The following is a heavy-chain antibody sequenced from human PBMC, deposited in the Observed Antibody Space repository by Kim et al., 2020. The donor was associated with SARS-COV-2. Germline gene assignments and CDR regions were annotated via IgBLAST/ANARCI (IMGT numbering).Heavy chain of an antibody. J-gene: IGHJ4*02. CDR3: AGLKDGMDY. V-gene: IGHV3-30*03. CDR2: ISYDGSNK. CDR1: GFTFSSYG. Sequence: GGSLRLSCAASGFTFSSYGMHWVRQAPGKGLEWVAVISYDGSNKYYADSVKGRFTISRDNSKNTLYLQMNSLRAEDTAVYYCAGLKDGMDYWGQGTLVTVSS.